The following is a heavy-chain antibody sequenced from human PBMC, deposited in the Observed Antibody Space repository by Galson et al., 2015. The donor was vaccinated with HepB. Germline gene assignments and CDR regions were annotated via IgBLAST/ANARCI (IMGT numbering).Heavy chain of an antibody. J-gene: IGHJ6*02. CDR1: GFTFSSYW. CDR3: ASPLHVRGVIWGMDV. Sequence: SLRLSCAASGFTFSSYWMSWVRQAPGKGLEWVANIKQDGSEKYYVDSVKGRFTISRDNAKNSLYLQMNSLRAEDTAVYYCASPLHVRGVIWGMDVWGQGTTVTVSS. CDR2: IKQDGSEK. V-gene: IGHV3-7*03. D-gene: IGHD3-10*01.